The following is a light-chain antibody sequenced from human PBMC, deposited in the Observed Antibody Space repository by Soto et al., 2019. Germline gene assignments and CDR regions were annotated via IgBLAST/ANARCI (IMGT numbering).Light chain of an antibody. J-gene: IGKJ1*01. Sequence: EIVMTQSPATLSVSPGERATLSCRASQSVSRNLAWYQQKPGQAPRLLIYGASTRATGIPARFSGSGSGTEFTLTISSLQSEDFAVYYGQQYNNWPPSRTFGQGTKVEIK. V-gene: IGKV3-15*01. CDR1: QSVSRN. CDR3: QQYNNWPPSRT. CDR2: GAS.